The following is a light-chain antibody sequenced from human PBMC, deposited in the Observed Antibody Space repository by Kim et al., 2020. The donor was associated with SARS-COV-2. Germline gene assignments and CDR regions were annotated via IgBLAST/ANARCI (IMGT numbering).Light chain of an antibody. Sequence: NFMLTQPHSVSESPGKTVTISCTRSSGSIASNYVQWYQQRPGSAPTTVIYEDNQRPSGVPDRFSGSIDSSSNSASLTISGLKNEDEADYYCQAYDSTNRVFGGGTQLTVL. CDR3: QAYDSTNRV. V-gene: IGLV6-57*04. CDR1: SGSIASNY. J-gene: IGLJ3*02. CDR2: EDN.